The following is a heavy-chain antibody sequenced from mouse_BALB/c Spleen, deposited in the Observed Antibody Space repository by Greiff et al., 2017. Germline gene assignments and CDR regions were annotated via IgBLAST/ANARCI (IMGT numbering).Heavy chain of an antibody. V-gene: IGHV1S135*01. CDR2: IDPFNGGT. D-gene: IGHD1-1*02. Sequence: EVQLQQSGPELMKPGASVKISCKASGYSFTSYYMHWVKQSHGKSLEWIGYIDPFNGGTSYNQKFKGKATLTVDKSSSTAYMHLSSLTSEDSAVYYCARWRWEYAMDYWGQGTSVTVSS. CDR3: ARWRWEYAMDY. CDR1: GYSFTSYY. J-gene: IGHJ4*01.